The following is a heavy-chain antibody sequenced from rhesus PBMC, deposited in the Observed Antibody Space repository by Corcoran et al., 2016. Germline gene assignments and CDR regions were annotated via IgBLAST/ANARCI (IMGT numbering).Heavy chain of an antibody. CDR2: IHGESCLT. V-gene: IGHV4-80*01. D-gene: IGHD3-3*01. Sequence: QVQLQESGPRLVKPSETLSLSCAVSGASFRNYWWSWIRQSRGKGLGWFGEIHGESCLTTVNPSLKSRVTISKDASKSEICLRLSPVTTADTAVYYCGRYGQLANDYWGQGVLVTVSS. CDR3: GRYGQLANDY. J-gene: IGHJ4*01. CDR1: GASFRNYW.